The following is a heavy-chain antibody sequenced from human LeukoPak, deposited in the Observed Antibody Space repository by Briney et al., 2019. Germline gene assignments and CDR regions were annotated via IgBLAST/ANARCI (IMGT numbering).Heavy chain of an antibody. Sequence: PGGSLRLSCAASGFTFSSYGMSWVRHAPGKGREWVANIKQVGSEKNYVDSVKGRFTISRDNAKSSLYLQMNSLRAEDTAVYYCARDTGGLQYSYYYMGVWGKGTTVTVSS. CDR2: IKQVGSEK. D-gene: IGHD5-24*01. CDR3: ARDTGGLQYSYYYMGV. CDR1: GFTFSSYG. V-gene: IGHV3-7*01. J-gene: IGHJ6*03.